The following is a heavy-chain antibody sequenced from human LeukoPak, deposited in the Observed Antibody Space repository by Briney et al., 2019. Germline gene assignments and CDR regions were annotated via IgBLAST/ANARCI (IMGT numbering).Heavy chain of an antibody. V-gene: IGHV5-51*01. CDR1: GYSFTSYW. D-gene: IGHD3-3*01. Sequence: GESLKISCKGSGYSFTSYWIGWVRQLPGKGLELMGIIYPGDSDTRYSPSFQGQVTISADKSISTSYLQWSSLKASDTAMYYCARGGRVVIIPFDYWGQGTLVTVSS. CDR2: IYPGDSDT. J-gene: IGHJ4*02. CDR3: ARGGRVVIIPFDY.